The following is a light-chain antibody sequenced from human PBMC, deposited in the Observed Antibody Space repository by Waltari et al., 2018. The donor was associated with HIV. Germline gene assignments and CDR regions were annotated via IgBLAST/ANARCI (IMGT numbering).Light chain of an antibody. V-gene: IGLV2-14*01. CDR3: SSFTSSSFWV. J-gene: IGLJ3*02. CDR2: EVA. CDR1: STDIGGYIY. Sequence: QSALTQPASVSGSPGQSITISCSGTSTDIGGYIYVSWYQQHPGKAPKLVIYEVANRPSGISNRFSGSKSGHTASLTISGLQTEDEADYYCSSFTSSSFWVFGGGTKLTVL.